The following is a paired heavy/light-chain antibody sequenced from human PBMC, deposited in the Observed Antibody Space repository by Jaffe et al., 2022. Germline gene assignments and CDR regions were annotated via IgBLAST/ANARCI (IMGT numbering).Heavy chain of an antibody. CDR3: ARLLNGGDYYMDV. D-gene: IGHD3-10*01. CDR2: IYYIGST. V-gene: IGHV4-39*01. J-gene: IGHJ6*03. CDR1: GGSITSSSYY. Sequence: QLQLQESGPGLVKPSETLSLTCTVSGGSITSSSYYWGWIRQPPGKGLEWIGSIYYIGSTYYNPSLKSRVTISVDTSKNQFSLKLSSVTAADTAMYYCARLLNGGDYYMDVWGKGTTVTVSS.
Light chain of an antibody. CDR1: QSVSSF. CDR2: DAS. CDR3: QQRSNWLG. V-gene: IGKV3-11*01. J-gene: IGKJ5*01. Sequence: EIVLTQSPATLSLSPGERATLSCRASQSVSSFLAWYQQKPGQAPRLLIYDASNRATGIPARFSGSGSGTDFTLTISSLEPEDFAVYYCQQRSNWLGFGQGTRLEIK.